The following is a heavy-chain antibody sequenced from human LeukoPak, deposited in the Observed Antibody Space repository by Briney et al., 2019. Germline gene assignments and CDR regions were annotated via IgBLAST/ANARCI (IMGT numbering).Heavy chain of an antibody. Sequence: GGSLRLSCAASGFTFSSYAMHWVSQAPGKGLGWVAVISYDGSNKYYADSVKGRFTISRDNSKNTLYLQMNSLRAEDTAVYYCARSGSYYELVYWGQGTLVTVSS. CDR3: ARSGSYYELVY. CDR1: GFTFSSYA. V-gene: IGHV3-30-3*01. J-gene: IGHJ4*02. CDR2: ISYDGSNK. D-gene: IGHD1-26*01.